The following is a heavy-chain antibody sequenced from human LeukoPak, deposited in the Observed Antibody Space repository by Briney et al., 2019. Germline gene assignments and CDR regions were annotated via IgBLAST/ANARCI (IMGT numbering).Heavy chain of an antibody. CDR2: IRYDGSNK. Sequence: GGSLRLSCAASGFTFSSYGMHWVRQAPGKGLEWVAFIRYDGSNKYYADSVKGRFTISRDNSKNALYLQMNSLRAEDTAVYYCARDWFHAIDYWGQGTLVTVSS. V-gene: IGHV3-30*02. D-gene: IGHD2/OR15-2a*01. CDR1: GFTFSSYG. J-gene: IGHJ4*02. CDR3: ARDWFHAIDY.